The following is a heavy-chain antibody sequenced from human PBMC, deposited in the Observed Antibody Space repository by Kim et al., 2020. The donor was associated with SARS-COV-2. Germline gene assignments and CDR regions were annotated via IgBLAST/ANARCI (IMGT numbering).Heavy chain of an antibody. Sequence: SETLSLTCAVYGGSFSGYYWSWIRQAPGKGLEWIGEINHRGSTNYNPSLKSRVTVSADSSKSQFSLKLSSVTAADTAVYYCARGLRKSTLIIVVATSESVYFDYVCQGALVTVTS. D-gene: IGHD3-22*01. J-gene: IGHJ4*02. CDR3: ARGLRKSTLIIVVATSESVYFDY. CDR2: INHRGST. V-gene: IGHV4-34*01. CDR1: GGSFSGYY.